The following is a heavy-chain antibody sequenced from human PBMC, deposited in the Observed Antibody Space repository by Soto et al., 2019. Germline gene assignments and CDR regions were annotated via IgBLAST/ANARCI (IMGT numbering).Heavy chain of an antibody. V-gene: IGHV1-18*01. CDR2: ISAYNGNT. CDR3: ARDLPPVDY. J-gene: IGHJ4*02. CDR1: DYSFSSYC. Sequence: QVQLEQSGAEVKKPGASVKVSCKASDYSFSSYCISWVREAPGQGLEWMGWISAYNGNTNYAQNLQGRVTMTTDTSTSTAYMELRSLRSDDTAVYYCARDLPPVDYWGQGTLVTVSS.